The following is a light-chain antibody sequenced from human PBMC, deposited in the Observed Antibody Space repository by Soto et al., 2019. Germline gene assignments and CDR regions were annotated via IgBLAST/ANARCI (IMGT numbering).Light chain of an antibody. CDR1: QRITTY. V-gene: IGKV1-39*01. J-gene: IGKJ2*01. CDR2: TSG. CDR3: QQTYSTPYT. Sequence: IPMTQFPSSLSASVGDRVTITCRASQRITTYLNWYQQKPGEAPKLLISTSGTLQRGVPPRFSGSGSGTDFTLTITALRPEDFATYFCQQTYSTPYTFGQGTKLEIK.